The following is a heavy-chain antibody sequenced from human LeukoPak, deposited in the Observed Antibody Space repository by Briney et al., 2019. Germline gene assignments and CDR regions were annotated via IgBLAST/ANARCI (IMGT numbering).Heavy chain of an antibody. CDR3: ARSSGYYSSLFYMHV. CDR2: INPSGGTT. J-gene: IGHJ6*03. Sequence: ASVKVSCKASGYTFTSYYMHWVRQAPGQGLEWMGLINPSGGTTRYAQKFQGRVTMTSDMSTSTVYMELSSLRSEDTAVYYCARSSGYYSSLFYMHVWGKGTTVTVSS. D-gene: IGHD3-22*01. V-gene: IGHV1-46*01. CDR1: GYTFTSYY.